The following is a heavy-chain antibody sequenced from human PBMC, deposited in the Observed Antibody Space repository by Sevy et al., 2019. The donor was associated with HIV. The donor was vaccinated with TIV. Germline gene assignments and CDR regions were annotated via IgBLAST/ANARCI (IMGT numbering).Heavy chain of an antibody. D-gene: IGHD2-2*01. CDR2: INEDGSDQ. V-gene: IGHV3-7*01. CDR1: GSPFSSYW. Sequence: GGSLRLSCAASGSPFSSYWMGWVRRAPGEGLEWVARINEDGSDQYYVDSVKGRFTISRDNAKNSLFLQMNSLRAEDTAVYYCTRGPLVVTTGNYWGQRTLVTVSS. CDR3: TRGPLVVTTGNY. J-gene: IGHJ4*02.